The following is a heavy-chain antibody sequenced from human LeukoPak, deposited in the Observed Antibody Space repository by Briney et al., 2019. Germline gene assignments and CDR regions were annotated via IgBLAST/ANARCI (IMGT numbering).Heavy chain of an antibody. V-gene: IGHV4-39*01. J-gene: IGHJ4*02. CDR2: IYYSGTT. CDR1: GGSTRSSAYY. Sequence: SETLSLTCTVSGGSTRSSAYYWYWIRQPPGKGLEWIGSIYYSGTTYYNTSLKSRVTISVDTSTNQFSLKVSSVTAADTAVYYCAAGPHDYFGDRSQGTLVTVSS. CDR3: AAGPHDYFGD.